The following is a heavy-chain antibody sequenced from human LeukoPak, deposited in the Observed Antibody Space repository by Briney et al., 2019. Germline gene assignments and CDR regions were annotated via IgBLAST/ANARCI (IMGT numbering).Heavy chain of an antibody. D-gene: IGHD6-19*01. CDR1: GFTFGDYA. Sequence: PGGSLRLSCTASGFTFGDYAMSWVRQAPGKRLEWVGFIRSKAYGGTTEYAASVKGRFTISRDDSKSIAYLQMNSLKTEDTAVYYCTRSGATVSGWPFPYDYWGQGTLVTVSS. J-gene: IGHJ4*02. V-gene: IGHV3-49*04. CDR2: IRSKAYGGTT. CDR3: TRSGATVSGWPFPYDY.